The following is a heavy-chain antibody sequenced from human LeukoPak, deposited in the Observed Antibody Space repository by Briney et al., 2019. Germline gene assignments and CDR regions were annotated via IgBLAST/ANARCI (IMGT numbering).Heavy chain of an antibody. V-gene: IGHV1-2*02. D-gene: IGHD3-10*01. CDR3: ARGAMVRGVAERKYYFDY. Sequence: ASVKVSCKASGYTFTDYYMHWVRQAPGQGLEWMGWINPNSGGTNYAQKFQGRVTMTRDTSISTAYMELSRLRSDDTAVYYCARGAMVRGVAERKYYFDYWGQGTLVTVSS. CDR2: INPNSGGT. CDR1: GYTFTDYY. J-gene: IGHJ4*02.